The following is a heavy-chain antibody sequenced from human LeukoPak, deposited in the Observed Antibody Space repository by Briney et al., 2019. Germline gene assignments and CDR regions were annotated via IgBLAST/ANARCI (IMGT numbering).Heavy chain of an antibody. D-gene: IGHD2-2*01. CDR3: AKKKRFFCSSTSCPPYYYMDV. V-gene: IGHV3-23*01. Sequence: GGSLRLSCAASGFTFSSYAMSWVRQAPGRGLEWVSAISGSGGSTYYADSVKGRFTISRDNSKYTLYLQMNRLRAEDTAVYYCAKKKRFFCSSTSCPPYYYMDVSGKGTTVTVSS. J-gene: IGHJ6*03. CDR1: GFTFSSYA. CDR2: ISGSGGST.